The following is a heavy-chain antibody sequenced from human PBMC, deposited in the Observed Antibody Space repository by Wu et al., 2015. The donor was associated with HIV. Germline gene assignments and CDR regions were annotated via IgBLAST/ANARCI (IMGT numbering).Heavy chain of an antibody. CDR2: INPSGGGT. V-gene: IGHV1-46*03. Sequence: QVQLVQSGAEVKKLGASVKVSCKASGYTFTDYYIHWVRQAPGQGLEWMGIINPSGGGTNYAQKFQDRVTMTRNTSTTTLYMELNNVTSDDTAVYFCARAPGEQRQFDYWGQGTLVTVSS. D-gene: IGHD3-16*01. CDR1: GYTFTDYY. CDR3: ARAPGEQRQFDY. J-gene: IGHJ4*02.